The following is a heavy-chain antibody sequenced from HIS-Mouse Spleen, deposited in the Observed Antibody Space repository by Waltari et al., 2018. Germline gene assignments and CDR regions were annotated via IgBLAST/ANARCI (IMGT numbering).Heavy chain of an antibody. CDR1: GGSIISSSYY. D-gene: IGHD6-13*01. CDR2: IYYSGST. CDR3: AREIPYSSSWYDWYFDL. J-gene: IGHJ2*01. Sequence: QLQLQESGPGLVKPSATLSLTCTVSGGSIISSSYYGGWIRQPPGKGLEWIGSIYYSGSTYYNPSLKSRVTISVDTSKNQFSLKLSSVTAADTAVYYCAREIPYSSSWYDWYFDLWGRGTLVTVSS. V-gene: IGHV4-39*07.